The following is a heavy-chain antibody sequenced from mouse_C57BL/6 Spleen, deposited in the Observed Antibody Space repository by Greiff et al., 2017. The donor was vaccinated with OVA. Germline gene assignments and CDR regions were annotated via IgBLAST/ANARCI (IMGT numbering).Heavy chain of an antibody. CDR2: IHPNSGST. D-gene: IGHD3-2*02. CDR3: ALDSSGSFAY. J-gene: IGHJ3*01. CDR1: GYTFTSYW. Sequence: QVHVKQSGAELVKPGASVKLSCKASGYTFTSYWMHWVKQRPGQGLEWIGMIHPNSGSTNYNEKFKSKATLTVDKSSSTAYMQLSSLTSEDSAVYYCALDSSGSFAYWGQGTLVTVSA. V-gene: IGHV1-64*01.